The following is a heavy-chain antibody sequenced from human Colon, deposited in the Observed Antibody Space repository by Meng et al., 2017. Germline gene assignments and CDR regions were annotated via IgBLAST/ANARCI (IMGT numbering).Heavy chain of an antibody. Sequence: GESLKISCAASGFSFSSYSMNWVRQTPGKGLEWVSLISRSLCHIYYADSVKGRFTISRDNAKNSVYLQMNSLRAEDTAVYYCARDHVVATTVGDWYLDLWGRGTLVTVSS. V-gene: IGHV3-21*01. J-gene: IGHJ2*01. CDR1: GFSFSSYS. CDR3: ARDHVVATTVGDWYLDL. CDR2: ISRSLCHI. D-gene: IGHD5-12*01.